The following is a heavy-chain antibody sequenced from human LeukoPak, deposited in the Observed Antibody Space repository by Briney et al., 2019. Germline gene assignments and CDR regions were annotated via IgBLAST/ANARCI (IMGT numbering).Heavy chain of an antibody. CDR2: INQSRIT. CDR1: GAPFSGYW. CDR3: ARSHQLFDWLLI. J-gene: IGHJ4*02. Sequence: SETLSLTCAVYGAPFSGYWWYWIRQPPGKGLEWIGEINQSRITNYNPSLKSRVSISVDTSKNQFSLKLSSVTAADTAVYYCARSHQLFDWLLIWGQGTLVTVSS. D-gene: IGHD3-9*01. V-gene: IGHV4-34*01.